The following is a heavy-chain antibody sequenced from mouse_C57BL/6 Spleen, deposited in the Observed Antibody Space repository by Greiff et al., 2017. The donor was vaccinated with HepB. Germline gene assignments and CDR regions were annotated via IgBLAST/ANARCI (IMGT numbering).Heavy chain of an antibody. CDR3: ARGGGTTVVGFDD. CDR2: IDPSDSYT. Sequence: VQLQQPGAELVKPGASVKLSCKASGYTFTSYWMQWVKQRPGQGLEWIGEIDPSDSYTNYNQKFKGKATLTVDTSSSTAYMQLSSLTSEDSAVYYCARGGGTTVVGFDDWGQGTTLTVSS. J-gene: IGHJ2*01. V-gene: IGHV1-50*01. D-gene: IGHD1-1*01. CDR1: GYTFTSYW.